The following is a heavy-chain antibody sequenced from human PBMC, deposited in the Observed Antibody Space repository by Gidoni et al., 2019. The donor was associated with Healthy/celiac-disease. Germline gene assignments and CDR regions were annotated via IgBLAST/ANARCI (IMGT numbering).Heavy chain of an antibody. J-gene: IGHJ6*02. Sequence: QVQLVQSGAEVKQPGASVKVSCKASGYTFTGYYMHWVRQAPGQGLEWMGWINPNSGGTNYAQKFQGWVTMTRDTSISTAYMELSRLRSDDTAVYYCARDRMGANGYGMDVWGQGTTVTVSS. CDR1: GYTFTGYY. V-gene: IGHV1-2*04. CDR2: INPNSGGT. D-gene: IGHD3-16*01. CDR3: ARDRMGANGYGMDV.